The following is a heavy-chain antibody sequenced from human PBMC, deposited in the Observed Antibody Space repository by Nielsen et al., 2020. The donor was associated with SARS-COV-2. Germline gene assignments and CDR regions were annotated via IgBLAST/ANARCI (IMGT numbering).Heavy chain of an antibody. CDR3: ARDWSRAFDV. CDR1: GVSVSNTDYY. J-gene: IGHJ3*01. V-gene: IGHV4-30-4*01. Sequence: SETLSLTCSVSGVSVSNTDYYWSWIRQPPGKGLEWIGYNYFSGTTFYNPSLKSRVTISVDTSKNQFSLKLSSVTAADTAVYYCARDWSRAFDVWGQGTMVTVSS. CDR2: NYFSGTT.